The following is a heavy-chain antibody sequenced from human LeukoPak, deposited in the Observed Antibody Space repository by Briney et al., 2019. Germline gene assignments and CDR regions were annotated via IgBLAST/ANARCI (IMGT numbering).Heavy chain of an antibody. J-gene: IGHJ4*02. CDR3: TTGLPFLKDY. V-gene: IGHV3-15*01. Sequence: AGGSLRLSCAASGFTFINAWMSWVRQAPGKGLEWVGRIKSKTDGGTTDYGAPVKGRFTISRDDSKNTLYLQMNSLKTEDTAVYYCTTGLPFLKDYWGQGTLVTVSS. CDR1: GFTFINAW. D-gene: IGHD3-3*02. CDR2: IKSKTDGGTT.